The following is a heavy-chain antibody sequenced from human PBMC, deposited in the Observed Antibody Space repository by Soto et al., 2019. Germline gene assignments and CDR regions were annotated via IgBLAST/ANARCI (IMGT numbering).Heavy chain of an antibody. Sequence: GGSLRLSCAASGFTFSSYSMNWVRQAPGKGLEGVSSISSSSSYIYYADSVKGRFTISRDNAKNSLYLQMNSLRAEDTAVYYCASVAWYDFWSGYYVGSYGMDVWGQGTTVTVSS. J-gene: IGHJ6*02. CDR2: ISSSSSYI. CDR1: GFTFSSYS. V-gene: IGHV3-21*01. CDR3: ASVAWYDFWSGYYVGSYGMDV. D-gene: IGHD3-3*01.